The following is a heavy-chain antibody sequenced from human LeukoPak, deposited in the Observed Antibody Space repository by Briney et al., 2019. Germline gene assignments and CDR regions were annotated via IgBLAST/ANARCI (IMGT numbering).Heavy chain of an antibody. CDR2: ISGSGGST. CDR3: AKSNREQLVRSYGLDV. CDR1: GFTFSTYA. D-gene: IGHD6-13*01. V-gene: IGHV3-23*01. J-gene: IGHJ6*02. Sequence: GGSLRLSCAASGFTFSTYAVSWVCQAPGKGLEWVSDISGSGGSTYYADSVKGRFTISRDNSRDTVYLQMNSLRVDDTAVYYCAKSNREQLVRSYGLDVWGQGTTVTVSS.